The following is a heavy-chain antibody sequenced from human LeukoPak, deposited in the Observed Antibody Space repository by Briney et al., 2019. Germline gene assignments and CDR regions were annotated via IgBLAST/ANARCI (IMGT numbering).Heavy chain of an antibody. CDR2: INPSGGST. CDR3: ARDGNDSSGYYPPYFDY. CDR1: GYTFTSYY. D-gene: IGHD3-22*01. Sequence: VASVKVSCKASGYTFTSYYMHWVQQAPGQGLEWMGIINPSGGSTSYAQKFQGRVTMTRDTSTSTVYMELSSLRSEDTAVYYCARDGNDSSGYYPPYFDYWGQGTLVTVSS. J-gene: IGHJ4*02. V-gene: IGHV1-46*01.